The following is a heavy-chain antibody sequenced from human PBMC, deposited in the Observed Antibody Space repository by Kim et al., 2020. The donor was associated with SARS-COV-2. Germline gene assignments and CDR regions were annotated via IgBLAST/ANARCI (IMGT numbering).Heavy chain of an antibody. D-gene: IGHD6-19*01. V-gene: IGHV4-39*02. CDR3: SEHEADLHY. Sequence: SETLSLTCTVSGGSISSSSYYWGWIRQPPGKGLEWIGSIYYSGRPYYNPSLKCRINISVDTSTNHFSLKLSSVTAAHTAVCYCSEHEADLHYWGQGTMV. CDR2: IYYSGRP. J-gene: IGHJ4*02. CDR1: GGSISSSSYY.